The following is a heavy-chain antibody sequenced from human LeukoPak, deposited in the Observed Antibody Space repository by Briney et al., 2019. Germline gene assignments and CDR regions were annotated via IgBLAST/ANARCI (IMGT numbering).Heavy chain of an antibody. CDR1: GGSISSYY. CDR3: ARPTHPMRTIMVYAPNYYYYMDV. Sequence: RTSETLSLTCTVSGGSISSYYWSWIRQPPGKGLEWIGYIYYSGSTNYDPSLKSRVTISVDTSKNQFSLKLSSVTAADTAVYYCARPTHPMRTIMVYAPNYYYYMDVWGKGTTVTVSS. D-gene: IGHD2-8*01. CDR2: IYYSGST. J-gene: IGHJ6*03. V-gene: IGHV4-59*12.